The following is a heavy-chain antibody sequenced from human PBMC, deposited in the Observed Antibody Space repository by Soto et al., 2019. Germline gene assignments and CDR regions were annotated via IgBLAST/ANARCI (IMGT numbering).Heavy chain of an antibody. CDR2: IYHSGST. CDR1: GGSISSSNW. V-gene: IGHV4-4*02. CDR3: ARQGVISNYYYYYGMDV. J-gene: IGHJ6*02. D-gene: IGHD3-16*02. Sequence: SETLSLTCAVSGGSISSSNWWSWVRQPPGKGLEWIGEIYHSGSTNYNPSLKSRVTISVDKSKNQFSLKLSSVTAADTAVYYCARQGVISNYYYYYGMDVWGQGTMVTVSS.